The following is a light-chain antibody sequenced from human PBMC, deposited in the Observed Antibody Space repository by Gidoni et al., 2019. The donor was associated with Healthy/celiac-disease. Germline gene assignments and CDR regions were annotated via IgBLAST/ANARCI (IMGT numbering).Light chain of an antibody. Sequence: DIVMTQSPDSLAVSLGERATINCKSSQSVLYSSNNKNYLAWYQQKPGQPPKLLIYWASTRESGVPDRFSGSGSGTDFTLTISSLQAEDVAVYYCQQYYSTPIPTFGPGTKVDIK. J-gene: IGKJ3*01. CDR1: QSVLYSSNNKNY. CDR2: WAS. V-gene: IGKV4-1*01. CDR3: QQYYSTPIPT.